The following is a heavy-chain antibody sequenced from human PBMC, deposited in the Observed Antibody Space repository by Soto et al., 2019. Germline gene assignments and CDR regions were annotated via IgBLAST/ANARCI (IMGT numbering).Heavy chain of an antibody. CDR2: IYYSGST. V-gene: IGHV4-59*08. CDR3: ARHHDS. Sequence: QVQLQESGPGLVKPSETLSLTCTVSGGSISSYYWSWIRQPPGKGLEWIGYIYYSGSTNYNPSLXXXXTXXVXTSXXXXXXXLXSVTAADTAVYYCARHHDSWGQGTLVTVSS. J-gene: IGHJ4*02. CDR1: GGSISSYY.